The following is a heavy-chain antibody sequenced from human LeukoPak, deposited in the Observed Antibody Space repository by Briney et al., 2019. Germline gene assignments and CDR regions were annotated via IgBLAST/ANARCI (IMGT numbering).Heavy chain of an antibody. D-gene: IGHD5-18*01. V-gene: IGHV5-51*01. J-gene: IGHJ5*02. CDR1: GYSFTSYW. Sequence: HGESLQISCKGSGYSFTSYWIGWVRQMPGKGLEWMGIIYPGDSDTRYSPSFQGQVTISADKSISTAYLQWSSLKASDTAMYYCARTGSRGYSVGLFDPWGQGTLVTVSS. CDR3: ARTGSRGYSVGLFDP. CDR2: IYPGDSDT.